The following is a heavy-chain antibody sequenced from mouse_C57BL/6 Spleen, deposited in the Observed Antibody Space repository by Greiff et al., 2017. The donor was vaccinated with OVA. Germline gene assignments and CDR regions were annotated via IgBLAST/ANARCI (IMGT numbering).Heavy chain of an antibody. D-gene: IGHD1-1*01. J-gene: IGHJ1*03. CDR2: IDPNSGGT. CDR1: GYTFTSYW. Sequence: QVQLKQPGAELVKPGASVKLSCKASGYTFTSYWMHWVKQRPGRGLEWIGRIDPNSGGTKYNEKFKSKATLTVDKPSSTAYMQLSSLTSEDSAVYYCARSEIPTVVAHWYFDVWGTGTTVTVSS. CDR3: ARSEIPTVVAHWYFDV. V-gene: IGHV1-72*01.